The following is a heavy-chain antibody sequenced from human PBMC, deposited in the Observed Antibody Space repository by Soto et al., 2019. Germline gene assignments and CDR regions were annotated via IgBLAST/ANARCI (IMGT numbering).Heavy chain of an antibody. D-gene: IGHD2-21*01. Sequence: QVQLVQSGAEVKKPGASVKVSCKASGYTFTGYYMHWVRQAHGQGLEWMGWINPNSGGKNYAQKFQGRVTMTRDTSISTAYMELSRLRSDDTAVYYCARAVTVVIQSYWGQGTLVTVSS. J-gene: IGHJ1*01. CDR2: INPNSGGK. V-gene: IGHV1-2*02. CDR1: GYTFTGYY. CDR3: ARAVTVVIQSY.